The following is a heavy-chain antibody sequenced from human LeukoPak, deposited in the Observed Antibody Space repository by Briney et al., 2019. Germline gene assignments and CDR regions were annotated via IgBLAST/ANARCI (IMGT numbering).Heavy chain of an antibody. J-gene: IGHJ4*02. Sequence: GASVKVSCKASGYTFTSYGISWVRQAPGQGLEWMGWISAYNGNTNYAQKLQGRVTMTTDTSTSTAYMELSSLRSEDTAVYYCARDARRYSSSWPFPYFDYWGQGTLVTVSS. D-gene: IGHD6-13*01. CDR2: ISAYNGNT. V-gene: IGHV1-18*01. CDR3: ARDARRYSSSWPFPYFDY. CDR1: GYTFTSYG.